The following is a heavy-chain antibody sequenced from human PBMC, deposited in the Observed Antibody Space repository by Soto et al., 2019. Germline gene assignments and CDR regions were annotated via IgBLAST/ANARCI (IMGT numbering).Heavy chain of an antibody. CDR3: ARIIVRYFDWNRGYYFDY. CDR1: GGSISSYY. J-gene: IGHJ4*02. V-gene: IGHV4-59*01. D-gene: IGHD3-9*01. Sequence: SETPSLTCTVSGGSISSYYWSWIRQPPGKGLEWIGYICYSGSTNYNPSLKSRVTISVDTSKNQFSLKLSSVTAADTAVYYCARIIVRYFDWNRGYYFDYWGQGTLVTVSS. CDR2: ICYSGST.